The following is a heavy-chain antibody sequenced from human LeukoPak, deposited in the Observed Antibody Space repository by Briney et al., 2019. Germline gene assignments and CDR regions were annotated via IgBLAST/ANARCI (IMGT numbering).Heavy chain of an antibody. CDR1: GGTFSSYA. D-gene: IGHD6-19*01. CDR2: IIPIFGTA. CDR3: ARVRCGSGCWFDY. Sequence: GASVEVSCKASGGTFSSYAISWVRQAPGQGLEWMGGIIPIFGTANYAQKFQGRVTITADESTSTAYMELSSLRSEDTAVYYCARVRCGSGCWFDYWGQGTLVTVSS. J-gene: IGHJ4*02. V-gene: IGHV1-69*13.